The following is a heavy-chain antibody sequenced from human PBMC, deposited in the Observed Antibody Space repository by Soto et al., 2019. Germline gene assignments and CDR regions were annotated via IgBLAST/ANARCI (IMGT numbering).Heavy chain of an antibody. Sequence: GASVKVSCKASGYTFTSYYMHWVRQAPGQGLEWMGIINPSGGSTSYAQKFQGRVTMTRDTSTSTVYMELSSLRSEDTAVYYCARAERPRPSENYYFDDWGQGTLVTVSS. J-gene: IGHJ4*02. CDR2: INPSGGST. V-gene: IGHV1-46*01. CDR1: GYTFTSYY. CDR3: ARAERPRPSENYYFDD.